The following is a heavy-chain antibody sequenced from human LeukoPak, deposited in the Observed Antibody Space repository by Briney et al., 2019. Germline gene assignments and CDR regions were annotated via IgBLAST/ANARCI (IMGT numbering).Heavy chain of an antibody. CDR1: GFTFSSYD. V-gene: IGHV3-13*01. CDR3: ARVLGGDGYNYDY. J-gene: IGHJ4*02. CDR2: IGTAGDT. Sequence: GGSLRLSCAASGFTFSSYDMHWVRQATGKGLEWVSAIGTAGDTYYPGSVKGRFTISRDNAKNSLYLQMNSLRAEDTAVYYCARVLGGDGYNYDYWGQGTLVTVSS. D-gene: IGHD5-24*01.